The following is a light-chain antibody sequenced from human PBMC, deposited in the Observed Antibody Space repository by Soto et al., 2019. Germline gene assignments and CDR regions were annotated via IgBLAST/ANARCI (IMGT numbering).Light chain of an antibody. CDR3: QQYGSSPPYT. V-gene: IGKV3-20*01. Sequence: EVVLTQSPGTLSLSPGERATLSCRASQSVSNNYFAWYQQKAGQAPRLLSFGSSDRATGIPDRFSGSGSGTDFTLTISRLEPEDFAVYYCQQYGSSPPYTFGQGTKLEIK. CDR2: GSS. J-gene: IGKJ2*01. CDR1: QSVSNNY.